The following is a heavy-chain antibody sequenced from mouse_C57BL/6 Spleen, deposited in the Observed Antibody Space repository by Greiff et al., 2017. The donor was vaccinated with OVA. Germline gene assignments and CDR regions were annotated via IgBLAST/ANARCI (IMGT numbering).Heavy chain of an antibody. CDR2: IYWDDDK. J-gene: IGHJ1*03. CDR3: ARTGQYFDV. Sequence: QVTLKVCGPGILQSSQTLSLTCSFSGFSLSTSGMGVSWIRQPSGKGLEWLAHIYWDDDKRYNPSLKSRLTISKDTSRNQVFLKITSVDTADTATYYCARTGQYFDVWGTGTTVTVSS. V-gene: IGHV8-12*01. CDR1: GFSLSTSGMG. D-gene: IGHD4-1*01.